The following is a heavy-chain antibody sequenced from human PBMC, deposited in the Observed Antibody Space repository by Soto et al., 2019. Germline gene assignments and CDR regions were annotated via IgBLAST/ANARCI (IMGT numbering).Heavy chain of an antibody. Sequence: SVKVSCKASGYTFIGYYIHWVRQAPGQGLEWMGWIDPNSGGTSYAQKYQGRVTMTRDTSISTAYMELSRLRSDDTAVYYCARARAGYSTDHPLDVWGQGTTVTVYS. CDR2: IDPNSGGT. J-gene: IGHJ6*02. CDR3: ARARAGYSTDHPLDV. CDR1: GYTFIGYY. D-gene: IGHD2-15*01. V-gene: IGHV1-2*02.